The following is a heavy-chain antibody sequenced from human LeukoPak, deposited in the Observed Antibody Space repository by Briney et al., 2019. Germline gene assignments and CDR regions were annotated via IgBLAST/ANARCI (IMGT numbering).Heavy chain of an antibody. Sequence: GRSLRLSCAASGFIFSHYGMHWVRQAPGKGLEWVAVIQNDASTENFADSVKGRFTISRDNSKNTVFLQMNSLRVEDTAVYYCARELSQIVWGGLDYGGQGTLVSVSS. V-gene: IGHV3-33*05. CDR2: IQNDASTE. J-gene: IGHJ4*02. CDR1: GFIFSHYG. CDR3: ARELSQIVWGGLDY. D-gene: IGHD2-21*01.